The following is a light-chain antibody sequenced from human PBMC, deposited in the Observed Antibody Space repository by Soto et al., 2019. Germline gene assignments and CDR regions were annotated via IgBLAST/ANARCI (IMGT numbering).Light chain of an antibody. CDR3: QQYNSYPWT. CDR2: DAS. V-gene: IGKV1-5*01. J-gene: IGKJ1*01. Sequence: DIQMTQSPSTLSASVGDRVTITCRASQSISSGLAWYQQKPGKAPKLLIYDASSLESGVPSKFSGSGSGTEFTLTISSLQPDDFATYYCQQYNSYPWTFGQGTKVESK. CDR1: QSISSG.